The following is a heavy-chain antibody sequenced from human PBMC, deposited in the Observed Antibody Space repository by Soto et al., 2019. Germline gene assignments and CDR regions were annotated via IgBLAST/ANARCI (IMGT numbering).Heavy chain of an antibody. Sequence: QVQLVESGGGVVQPGRSLRLSCAASGFTFSSYGMHWVRQAPGKGLEWVAVIWYDGSNKYYADSVKGRFTISRDNSKNTMYLQMNSLRAEDTAVYYCATGPPTKLTAARRTPYDYYYRMDVWGQGTTVTVFS. CDR1: GFTFSSYG. J-gene: IGHJ6*02. V-gene: IGHV3-33*01. CDR2: IWYDGSNK. CDR3: ATGPPTKLTAARRTPYDYYYRMDV. D-gene: IGHD6-6*01.